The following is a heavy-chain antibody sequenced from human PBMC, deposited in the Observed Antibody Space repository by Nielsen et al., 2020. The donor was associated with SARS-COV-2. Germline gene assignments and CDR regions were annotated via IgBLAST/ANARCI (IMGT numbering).Heavy chain of an antibody. CDR3: AKAGTTALDY. Sequence: GESLKISCAASGFSFSSYAMTWVRQAPGKGLEWVSSIGTTGDKTFYADSVKGRFTISRDNSKNTLYLQMNSLRAEDTAVYYCAKAGTTALDYWGQGTLVTVSS. V-gene: IGHV3-23*01. CDR2: IGTTGDKT. J-gene: IGHJ4*02. D-gene: IGHD1-1*01. CDR1: GFSFSSYA.